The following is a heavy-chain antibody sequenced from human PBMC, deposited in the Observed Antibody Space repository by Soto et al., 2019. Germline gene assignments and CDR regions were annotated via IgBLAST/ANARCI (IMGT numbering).Heavy chain of an antibody. J-gene: IGHJ3*02. D-gene: IGHD3-3*01. CDR1: GFTFSSYE. CDR2: ISSSGSTI. Sequence: EVQLVESGGGLVQPGGSLRLSCAASGFTFSSYEMNWVRQAPGKGLEWVSYISSSGSTIYYADSVKGRFTISRDNAKNSRYLQMNSLRAEDTAVYYCARQYAYYDFWSGPGLDIWGQGTMVTVSS. CDR3: ARQYAYYDFWSGPGLDI. V-gene: IGHV3-48*03.